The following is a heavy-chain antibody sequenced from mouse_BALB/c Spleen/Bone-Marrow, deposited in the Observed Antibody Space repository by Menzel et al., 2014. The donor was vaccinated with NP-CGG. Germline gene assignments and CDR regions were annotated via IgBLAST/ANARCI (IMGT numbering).Heavy chain of an antibody. CDR3: ARNFYGSSYFDY. CDR1: DYTFTAYA. CDR2: ISTYSGNT. V-gene: IGHV1-67*01. Sequence: QVQLQQSGPELVRPGVSVKLSCKGSDYTFTAYAMHWVKQSHAKSLEWIGLISTYSGNTHYNQNFKGKATMTVDKSSSTAYMELARLTSEDSAIYYCARNFYGSSYFDYWGQGTTLTVSS. D-gene: IGHD1-1*01. J-gene: IGHJ2*01.